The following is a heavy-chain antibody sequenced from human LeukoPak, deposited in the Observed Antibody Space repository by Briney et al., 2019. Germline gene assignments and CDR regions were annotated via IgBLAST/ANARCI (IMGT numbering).Heavy chain of an antibody. CDR1: GGSISSYY. CDR2: IYTSGST. Sequence: SETLSLTCTVAGGSISSYYWSWIRQPAGKGLEWIGRIYTSGSTNYNPSLKSRVTMSVDTSKNQFSLKLSSVTAADTAVYYCARGVCSGGSCYTYFDYWGQGTLVTVSS. V-gene: IGHV4-4*07. D-gene: IGHD2-15*01. J-gene: IGHJ4*02. CDR3: ARGVCSGGSCYTYFDY.